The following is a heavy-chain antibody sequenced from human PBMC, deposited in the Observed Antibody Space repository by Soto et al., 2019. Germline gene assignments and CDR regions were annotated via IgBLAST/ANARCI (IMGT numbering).Heavy chain of an antibody. Sequence: SETLYLTCTVSGGSISSNYWSWIRQPPGKGPEWIGDIYNTGSTNYNPSLKSRVTMAVNTAKNQISLKLGSVTAADTASDYCARDSGYAFDYLGQGTLVTGFS. CDR1: GGSISSNY. CDR3: ARDSGYAFDY. J-gene: IGHJ4*02. CDR2: IYNTGST. V-gene: IGHV4-59*01. D-gene: IGHD5-18*01.